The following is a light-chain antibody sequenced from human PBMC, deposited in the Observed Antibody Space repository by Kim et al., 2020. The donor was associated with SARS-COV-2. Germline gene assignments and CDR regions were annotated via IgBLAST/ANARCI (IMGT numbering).Light chain of an antibody. CDR1: QDIANS. V-gene: IGKV1-27*01. J-gene: IGKJ1*01. CDR3: QKYNSAPWT. Sequence: ASMGDRVTSTRRASQDIANSLAWYQQKPGKVPQVLIYAASTLQSGVPSRFSGSGSGTEFTLTIGSLQTEDVATYYCQKYNSAPWTFGPGTKVDIK. CDR2: AAS.